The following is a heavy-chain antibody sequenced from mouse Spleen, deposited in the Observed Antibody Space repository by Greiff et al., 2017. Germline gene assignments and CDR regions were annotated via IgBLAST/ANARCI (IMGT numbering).Heavy chain of an antibody. D-gene: IGHD4-1*01. V-gene: IGHV7-3*01. CDR2: IRNKANGYTT. CDR3: ASSLTFYFDY. Sequence: EVKLVESGGGLVQPGGSLSLSCAASGFTFTDYYMSWVRQPPGKALEWLGFIRNKANGYTTEYSASVKGRFTISRDNSQSILYLQMNALRAEDSATYYCASSLTFYFDYWGQGTTLTVSS. J-gene: IGHJ2*01. CDR1: GFTFTDYY.